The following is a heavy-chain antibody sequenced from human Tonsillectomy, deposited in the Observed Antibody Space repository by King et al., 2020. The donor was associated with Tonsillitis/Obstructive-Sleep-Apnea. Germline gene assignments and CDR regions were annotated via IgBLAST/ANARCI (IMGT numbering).Heavy chain of an antibody. CDR3: ARDGQVGAKGWDYFDY. J-gene: IGHJ4*02. CDR2: INSDGSST. Sequence: VQLVESGGGLVQPGGSLRLSCAASGFTLSSYWMHWVRQAPGKGLVWVSRINSDGSSTSYADSVKGRFTISRDNAKNTLYLQMNSLRAEDTAVYYCARDGQVGAKGWDYFDYWGQGTLVPVSS. V-gene: IGHV3-74*01. D-gene: IGHD1-26*01. CDR1: GFTLSSYW.